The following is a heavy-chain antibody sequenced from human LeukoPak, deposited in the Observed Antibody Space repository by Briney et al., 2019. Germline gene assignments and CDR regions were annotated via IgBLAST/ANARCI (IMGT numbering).Heavy chain of an antibody. CDR2: ISSSGSTI. Sequence: GGSLRLSCAASGFTFSSYELSCVRQAPGKGLEWVSYISSSGSTIYYADSVKGRFTISRDNAKNSLYLQMNSLRAEDTAVYYCAREGRDSSGYYNFDYWGQGTLVTVSS. J-gene: IGHJ4*02. CDR3: AREGRDSSGYYNFDY. D-gene: IGHD3-22*01. V-gene: IGHV3-48*03. CDR1: GFTFSSYE.